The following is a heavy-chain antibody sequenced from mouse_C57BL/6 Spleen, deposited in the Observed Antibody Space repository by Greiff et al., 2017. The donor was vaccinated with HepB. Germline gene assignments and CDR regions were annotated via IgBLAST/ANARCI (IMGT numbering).Heavy chain of an antibody. D-gene: IGHD1-1*01. CDR3: ARRGLYYGSSYGYVDG. CDR2: IYPGDGDT. J-gene: IGHJ1*03. Sequence: QVQLQQSGAELVKPGASVKISCKASGYAFSSYWMNWVKQRPGKGLEWIGQIYPGDGDTNYNGKFKGKATLTADKSSSTAYRQLSSLTSEDAAVYCCARRGLYYGSSYGYVDGWGTGTTVTVSS. V-gene: IGHV1-80*01. CDR1: GYAFSSYW.